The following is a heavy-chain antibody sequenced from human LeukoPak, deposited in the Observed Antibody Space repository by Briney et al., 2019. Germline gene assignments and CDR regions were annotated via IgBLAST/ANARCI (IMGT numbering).Heavy chain of an antibody. V-gene: IGHV3-48*03. CDR2: ISSSGSTI. CDR1: GFTFSSYA. D-gene: IGHD3-16*01. CDR3: ARAAAYVWGSRSYFDY. J-gene: IGHJ4*02. Sequence: GGSLRLSCAASGFTFSSYAMSWVRQAPGKGLEWVSYISSSGSTIYYADSVKGRFTISRDNAKNSLYLQMNSLRAEDTAVYYCARAAAYVWGSRSYFDYWGQGTLVTVSS.